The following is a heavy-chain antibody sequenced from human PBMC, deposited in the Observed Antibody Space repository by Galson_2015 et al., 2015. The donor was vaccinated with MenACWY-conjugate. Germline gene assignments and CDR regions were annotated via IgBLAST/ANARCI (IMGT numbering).Heavy chain of an antibody. J-gene: IGHJ6*02. D-gene: IGHD6-19*01. CDR2: INPSGGST. Sequence: SVKVSCKASGYTFTSYYMHWVRQAPGQGLEWMGIINPSGGSTSYAQKFQGRVTMTRDTSTSTVYMELSSLRSEDTAVYYCARELAVAGAYYYYGMDVWGQGTTVTVSS. CDR3: ARELAVAGAYYYYGMDV. CDR1: GYTFTSYY. V-gene: IGHV1-46*01.